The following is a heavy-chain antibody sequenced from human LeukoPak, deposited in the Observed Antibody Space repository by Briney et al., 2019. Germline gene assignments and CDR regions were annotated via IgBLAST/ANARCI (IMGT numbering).Heavy chain of an antibody. D-gene: IGHD5-12*01. Sequence: GGSLRLSCTASGFTFGDAWMSWVRQAPGKGLEWVARIKSKTDGGTTDYAAPVKGRFTISRDDSKNTLYLQMNSLKTEDTAVYYCTTGYSGYDWAYFYWGQGTLVTVSS. J-gene: IGHJ4*02. CDR3: TTGYSGYDWAYFY. CDR1: GFTFGDAW. CDR2: IKSKTDGGTT. V-gene: IGHV3-15*01.